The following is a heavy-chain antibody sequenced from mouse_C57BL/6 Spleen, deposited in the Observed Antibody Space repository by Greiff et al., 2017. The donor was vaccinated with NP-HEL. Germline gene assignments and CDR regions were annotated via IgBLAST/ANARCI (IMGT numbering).Heavy chain of an antibody. Sequence: VQLQQSGPELVKPGASVKLSCKASGYTFTSYDINWVKQRPGQGLEWIGWIYPRDGSTKYNEKFKGKATLTVDTSSSTAYMELHSLTSEDSAVYCCARNDYGSSYENWFAYWGQGTLVTVSA. J-gene: IGHJ3*01. CDR2: IYPRDGST. CDR3: ARNDYGSSYENWFAY. D-gene: IGHD1-1*01. CDR1: GYTFTSYD. V-gene: IGHV1-85*01.